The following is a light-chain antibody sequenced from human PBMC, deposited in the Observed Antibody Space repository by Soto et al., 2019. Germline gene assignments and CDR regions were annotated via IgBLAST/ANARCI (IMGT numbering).Light chain of an antibody. CDR2: EVT. Sequence: QSALTQPPSASGSPGQSVTISCTGTSSDIGGYNYVSWYQQHPGKAPRLVIYEVTKRPSGVPDRFSVSKSGNTASLTVSGLQAEDEADYYCSSYGGSNNLLFGGGTQLTVL. CDR1: SSDIGGYNY. V-gene: IGLV2-8*01. CDR3: SSYGGSNNLL. J-gene: IGLJ2*01.